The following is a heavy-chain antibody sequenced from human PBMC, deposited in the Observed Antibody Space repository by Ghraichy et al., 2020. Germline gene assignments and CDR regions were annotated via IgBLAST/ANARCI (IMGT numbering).Heavy chain of an antibody. Sequence: SETLSLTCAVYGGSFSGYYWSWIRQPPGKGLEWIGEINHSGSTNYNPSLKSRVTISVDTSKNQFSLKLSSVTAADTAVYYCARIIAAGIVDAFDIWGQGTMVTVSS. CDR3: ARIIAAGIVDAFDI. V-gene: IGHV4-34*01. CDR2: INHSGST. CDR1: GGSFSGYY. D-gene: IGHD6-13*01. J-gene: IGHJ3*02.